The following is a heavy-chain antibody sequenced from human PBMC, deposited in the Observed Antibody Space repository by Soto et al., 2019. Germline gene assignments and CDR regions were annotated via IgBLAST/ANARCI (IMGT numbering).Heavy chain of an antibody. V-gene: IGHV3-48*04. CDR1: GFSFSSYS. Sequence: PGGSLRLSCVASGFSFSSYSLVWVRQAPGKGLEWVSYIFVDSTTIYYADSVKGRFIVSRDNAQNSLFLAINSLRAEDTAVYYCARDRDWAFDYWGQGTLVTVSS. CDR3: ARDRDWAFDY. D-gene: IGHD3-9*01. J-gene: IGHJ4*02. CDR2: IFVDSTTI.